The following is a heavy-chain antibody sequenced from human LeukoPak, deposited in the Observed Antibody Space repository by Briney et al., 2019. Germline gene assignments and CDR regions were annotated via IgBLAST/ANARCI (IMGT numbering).Heavy chain of an antibody. D-gene: IGHD3-22*01. J-gene: IGHJ4*02. V-gene: IGHV1-2*02. CDR1: GYTFTGYY. Sequence: GASVKVSCKASGYTFTGYYIHWVRQAPGQGLEWMGWINPNSGGTYYAQKFQGRVTMTRDTSISTAYMELSRLRSDDTAVFYCARMYYDRSSGSDYWGQGTLVTVSS. CDR3: ARMYYDRSSGSDY. CDR2: INPNSGGT.